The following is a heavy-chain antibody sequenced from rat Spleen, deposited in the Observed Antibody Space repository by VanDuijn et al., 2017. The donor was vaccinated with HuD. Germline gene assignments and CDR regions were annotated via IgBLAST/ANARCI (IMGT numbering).Heavy chain of an antibody. CDR3: TRGGYFRH. V-gene: IGHV5-22*01. D-gene: IGHD2-5*01. J-gene: IGHJ2*01. Sequence: EVQLVVSGGGVVQSGRSMKLSCAASGFTFSDYYMAWVRQAPKKGLEWVASISYEGSGTYYPDSVKGRFTISRDNAKSTLYLQMNSPTSEDTATYYCTRGGYFRHWGQGVMVAVSS. CDR2: ISYEGSGT. CDR1: GFTFSDYY.